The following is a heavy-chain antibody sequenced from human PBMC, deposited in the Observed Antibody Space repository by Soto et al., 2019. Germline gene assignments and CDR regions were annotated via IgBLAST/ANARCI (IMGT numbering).Heavy chain of an antibody. CDR1: GGSISSGGYY. D-gene: IGHD3-10*01. CDR2: IYYSGST. J-gene: IGHJ4*02. Sequence: SETLSLTCTVSGGSISSGGYYWSWIRQHPGKGLEWIGYIYYSGSTLYNPSLKSRVTISVDTSKNQFSLKLRSVTAADTAVYYCASMGYHYGSGSYPLDYWGQGTLVTVSS. CDR3: ASMGYHYGSGSYPLDY. V-gene: IGHV4-31*03.